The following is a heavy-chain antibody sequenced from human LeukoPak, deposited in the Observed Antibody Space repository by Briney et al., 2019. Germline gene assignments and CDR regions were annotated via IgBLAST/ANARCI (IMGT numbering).Heavy chain of an antibody. D-gene: IGHD3-22*01. CDR1: GFTVSSNY. J-gene: IGHJ3*02. Sequence: GGSLRLSCAASGFTVSSNYMNWVRQAPGKGLEWVSVIYSGGATYYADSVKGRFTISRDKSKNTMYLQMNSLRAEDTAVYYCASPSSGQSFDIWGQGTMVTVSS. V-gene: IGHV3-53*01. CDR2: IYSGGAT. CDR3: ASPSSGQSFDI.